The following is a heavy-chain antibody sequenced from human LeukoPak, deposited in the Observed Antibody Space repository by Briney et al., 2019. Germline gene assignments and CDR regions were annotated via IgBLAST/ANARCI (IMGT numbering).Heavy chain of an antibody. V-gene: IGHV3-23*01. Sequence: GGSLRLSCAASGFTFSSYAMSWVRQAPGKGLEWVSAISGSGGSTYYADSVKGRFTISRDNAKNSLYLQMNSLRAEDTAVYYCARDEEYCTSTSCYGDYYYYMDDWGKGTTVTVSS. J-gene: IGHJ6*03. D-gene: IGHD2-2*01. CDR1: GFTFSSYA. CDR2: ISGSGGST. CDR3: ARDEEYCTSTSCYGDYYYYMDD.